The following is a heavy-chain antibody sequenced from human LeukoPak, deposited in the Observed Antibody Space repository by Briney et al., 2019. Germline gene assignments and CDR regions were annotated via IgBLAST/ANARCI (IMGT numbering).Heavy chain of an antibody. V-gene: IGHV4-59*08. CDR3: ARHQSIFGVVFDP. CDR2: IYYSGST. J-gene: IGHJ5*02. Sequence: SETLSLTCTVSGGSISSYYWSWIQQPPGKGLEWIGYIYYSGSTNYNPSLKSRVTISVDTSKNQFSLKLSSVTAADTAVYYCARHQSIFGVVFDPWGQGTLVTVSS. CDR1: GGSISSYY. D-gene: IGHD3-3*01.